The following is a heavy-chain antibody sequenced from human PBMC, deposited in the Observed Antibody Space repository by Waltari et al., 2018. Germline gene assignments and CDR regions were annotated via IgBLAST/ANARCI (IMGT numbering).Heavy chain of an antibody. V-gene: IGHV3-7*03. CDR2: KKEDGTDT. D-gene: IGHD3-3*02. J-gene: IGHJ3*02. CDR3: ARSQRHSFEI. CDR1: GFPFSIYW. Sequence: EVQLVESGGGLVQPGGSLRLSCAASGFPFSIYWMTWVRQAPGEGREWMANKKEDGTDTYYVDSVKGRFTVSKDNAENSLYLQMNSLRVEDTAIYYCARSQRHSFEICGQGTMVTVSS.